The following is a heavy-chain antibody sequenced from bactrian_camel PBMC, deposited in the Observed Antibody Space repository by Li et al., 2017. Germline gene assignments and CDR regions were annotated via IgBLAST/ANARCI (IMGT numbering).Heavy chain of an antibody. CDR2: INSDSGST. CDR1: AYTYDWRS. V-gene: IGHV3S63*01. J-gene: IGHJ4*01. D-gene: IGHD1*01. CDR3: AAAYPYDKHHTVIPIGTRIPGFGH. Sequence: QVQLVESGGGSVQAGGSLRLSCVGDAYTYDWRSMAWFRQAPGKEREGVAVINSDSGSTSYVDSVKGRFTVSQDTVAATVYLQMDDLKPEDTAMYHCAAAYPYDKHHTVIPIGTRIPGFGHWGQGTQVTVS.